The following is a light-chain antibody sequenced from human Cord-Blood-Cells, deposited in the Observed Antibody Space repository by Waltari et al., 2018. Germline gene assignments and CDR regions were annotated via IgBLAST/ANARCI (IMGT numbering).Light chain of an antibody. CDR3: QQSYSSLLT. CDR1: PSLSSY. J-gene: IGKJ2*01. V-gene: IGKV1-39*01. Sequence: DIQMTQSPSSLSASVGDRVTITCRASPSLSSYLNWYQQKPGKAPKLLIYAASSLQSGVPSRFSGSGSWTHFTRTISSQQPQDFATYNWQQSYSSLLTLGQGTKLESK. CDR2: AAS.